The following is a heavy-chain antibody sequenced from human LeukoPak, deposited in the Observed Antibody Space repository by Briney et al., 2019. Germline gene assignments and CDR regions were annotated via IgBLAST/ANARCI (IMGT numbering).Heavy chain of an antibody. Sequence: PGGSLRLSCAASGFTFSSYSMNWIRQTPGKGLEWVSSISGSGEFIYYVDSVRGRFTISRDNGKNSLYLQMNSPRPEDTAVYYCARDDSHGYHFFDSWGQGTLVTDSS. D-gene: IGHD3-22*01. CDR1: GFTFSSYS. J-gene: IGHJ4*02. V-gene: IGHV3-21*01. CDR2: ISGSGEFI. CDR3: ARDDSHGYHFFDS.